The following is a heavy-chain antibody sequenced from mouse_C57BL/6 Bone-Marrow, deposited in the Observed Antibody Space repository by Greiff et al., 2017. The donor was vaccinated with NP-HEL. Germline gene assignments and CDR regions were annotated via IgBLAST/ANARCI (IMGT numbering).Heavy chain of an antibody. Sequence: EVMLVESEGGLVQPGSSMKLSCTASGFTFSDYYMAWVRQVPEKGLEWVANINYDGSSTYYLDSLKSRFIISRDNAKNILYLQMSSLKSEDTATYYCARDEGLGFAYWGQGTLVTVSA. CDR3: ARDEGLGFAY. J-gene: IGHJ3*01. D-gene: IGHD2-4*01. CDR1: GFTFSDYY. CDR2: INYDGSST. V-gene: IGHV5-16*01.